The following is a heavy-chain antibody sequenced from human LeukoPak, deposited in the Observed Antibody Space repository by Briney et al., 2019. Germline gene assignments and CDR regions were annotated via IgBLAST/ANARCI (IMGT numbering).Heavy chain of an antibody. CDR1: GFTFSSYS. D-gene: IGHD2-2*01. Sequence: GGSLRLSCAASGFTFSSYSMNWVRQAPGKGLEWVSSISSSSSYIYYADSVKGRFTISRDNAKNSLYLQMNSLRAEDTAVYYCARGVEDDIVVVPAALGGFDIWGQGTMVTVSS. J-gene: IGHJ3*02. V-gene: IGHV3-21*01. CDR3: ARGVEDDIVVVPAALGGFDI. CDR2: ISSSSSYI.